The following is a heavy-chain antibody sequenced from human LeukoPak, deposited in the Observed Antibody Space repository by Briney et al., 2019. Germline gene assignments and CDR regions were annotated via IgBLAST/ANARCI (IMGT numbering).Heavy chain of an antibody. CDR2: ISGSSGHT. Sequence: GGSLRLSCAASGLAFSSYAMSWVRQAPGKGLEWVSAISGSSGHTYYAGSVKGRFTISRDNSKNTLYLQMNSLRAEDTAVYYCAKVGFSEMEWLLYSDHWGQGTLVTVSS. CDR3: AKVGFSEMEWLLYSDH. CDR1: GLAFSSYA. V-gene: IGHV3-23*01. D-gene: IGHD3-3*01. J-gene: IGHJ4*02.